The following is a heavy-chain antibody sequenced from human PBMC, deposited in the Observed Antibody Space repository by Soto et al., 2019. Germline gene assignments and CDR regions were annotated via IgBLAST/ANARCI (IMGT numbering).Heavy chain of an antibody. J-gene: IGHJ3*02. CDR3: AREAHDAFDI. CDR1: GYTFTDDY. CDR2: INPSGGNT. Sequence: APVKGSCKASGYTFTDDYMHWMRQAPGQGLEWMGIINPSGGNTIYARKIQGRVTLTRDTSTSTVYMDLTSLRFEDTAVYYCAREAHDAFDIWGQGTMVTVSS. V-gene: IGHV1-46*01.